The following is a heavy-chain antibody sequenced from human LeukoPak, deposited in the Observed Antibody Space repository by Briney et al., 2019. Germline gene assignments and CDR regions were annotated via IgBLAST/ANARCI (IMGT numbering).Heavy chain of an antibody. V-gene: IGHV1-18*01. CDR1: GYTFTSYG. Sequence: ASVKVSCKASGYTFTSYGISWVRQAPGQGLEWMGWISAYNGNTNYAQKLQGRVTMTTDTSTSTAYVELRSLRSDDTAVYYCARETGDYYYYMDVWGKGTTVTISS. J-gene: IGHJ6*03. CDR3: ARETGDYYYYMDV. CDR2: ISAYNGNT. D-gene: IGHD1-14*01.